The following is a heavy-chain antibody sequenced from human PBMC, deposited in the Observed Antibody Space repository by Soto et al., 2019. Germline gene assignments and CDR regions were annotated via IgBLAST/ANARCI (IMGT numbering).Heavy chain of an antibody. V-gene: IGHV3-30*18. D-gene: IGHD4-17*01. CDR1: GFTFSSYA. Sequence: GGSLRLSCAASGFTFSSYAMHWVRQAPGKGLEWVAVISYDGSNKYYADSVKGRFTISRDNSKNTLYLQMNSLRAEDTAVYYCAKTLNDYGDYGDAFAIWVQGTMVTVSS. J-gene: IGHJ3*02. CDR3: AKTLNDYGDYGDAFAI. CDR2: ISYDGSNK.